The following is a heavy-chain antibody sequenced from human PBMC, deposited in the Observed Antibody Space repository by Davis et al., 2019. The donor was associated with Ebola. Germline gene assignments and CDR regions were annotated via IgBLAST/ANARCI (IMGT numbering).Heavy chain of an antibody. CDR2: IKQDGSEK. D-gene: IGHD5-12*01. CDR3: ARYNSAYERADLDY. Sequence: GASLKISCAASGFTFSSYWMSWVRQAPGKGLEWVANIKQDGSEKYYVDSVKGRFTISRDNAKNMLYLQMDSLRVEDTAVYYCARYNSAYERADLDYWGQGTLVTVSS. J-gene: IGHJ4*02. V-gene: IGHV3-7*01. CDR1: GFTFSSYW.